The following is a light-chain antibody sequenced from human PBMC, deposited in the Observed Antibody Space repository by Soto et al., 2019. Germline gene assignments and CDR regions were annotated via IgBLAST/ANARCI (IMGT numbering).Light chain of an antibody. J-gene: IGKJ4*01. Sequence: DIQMTQSPSTLSASVGDRVTITCRASQSISSWLAWYQQKPGKAPKLLICKASPLESGVPSRFSGSGSGTEFTPTISSLRPDDCATYYGQQYNSSPLTFGGGNMLEIK. CDR1: QSISSW. CDR2: KAS. CDR3: QQYNSSPLT. V-gene: IGKV1-5*03.